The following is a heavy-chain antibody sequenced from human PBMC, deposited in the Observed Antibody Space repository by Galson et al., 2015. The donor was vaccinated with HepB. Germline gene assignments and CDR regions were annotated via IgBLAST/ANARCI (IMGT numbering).Heavy chain of an antibody. CDR2: ISNDGHTI. Sequence: SLRLSCAASGFTFSDYYMSWIRQAPGRGLEWVSYISNDGHTIMYADSVRGRFTISRDNAKKSLFSQMNSLRAEDTAIYYCTRAARWLDPWGQGSLVTVSS. V-gene: IGHV3-11*01. CDR1: GFTFSDYY. J-gene: IGHJ5*02. CDR3: TRAARWLDP.